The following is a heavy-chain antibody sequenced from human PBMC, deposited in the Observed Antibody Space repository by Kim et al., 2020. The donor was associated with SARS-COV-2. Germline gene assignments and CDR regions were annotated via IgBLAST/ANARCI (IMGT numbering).Heavy chain of an antibody. J-gene: IGHJ4*02. CDR3: ASGGFHDSSGYRMNDY. V-gene: IGHV3-30-3*01. Sequence: GGSLRLSCAASGFTFSSYAMHWVRQAPGKGLEWVAVISYDGSNKYYADSVKGRFTISRDNSKNTLYLQMNSLRAEDTAVYYCASGGFHDSSGYRMNDYWGQGTLVTVSS. CDR2: ISYDGSNK. D-gene: IGHD3-22*01. CDR1: GFTFSSYA.